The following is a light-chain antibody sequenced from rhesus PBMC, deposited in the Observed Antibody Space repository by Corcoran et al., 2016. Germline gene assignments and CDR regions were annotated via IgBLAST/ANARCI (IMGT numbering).Light chain of an antibody. CDR2: DAS. CDR1: QGITND. Sequence: DIQMTQSPSSLSASVGDRVTITCRASQGITNDLAWYQQKPGETPKLLFYDASSLQSGIPSRFSGSGSGTDVTRTISSLQPEDFATYYCQHYYSTPYSFGQGTKVEIK. CDR3: QHYYSTPYS. J-gene: IGKJ2*01. V-gene: IGKV1-33*02.